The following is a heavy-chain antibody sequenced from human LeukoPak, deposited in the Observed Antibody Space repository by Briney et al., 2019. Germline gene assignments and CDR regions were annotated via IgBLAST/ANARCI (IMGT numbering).Heavy chain of an antibody. D-gene: IGHD3-22*01. J-gene: IGHJ4*02. V-gene: IGHV4-39*01. CDR1: VVSTTGIHND. CDR2: INYSGNR. CDR3: ARGYDY. Sequence: APQTLSLTSTLSVVSTTGIHNDGAWIRHPPGKGLEWIGMINYSGNRYYIPSRWNRLTLSVATSTNQFSLNLKSVTAAETSVYYCARGYDYWGQGTLVAVSS.